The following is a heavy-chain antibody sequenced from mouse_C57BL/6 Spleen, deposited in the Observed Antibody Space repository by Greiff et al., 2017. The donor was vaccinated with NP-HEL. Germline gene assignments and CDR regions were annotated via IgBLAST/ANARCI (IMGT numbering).Heavy chain of an antibody. V-gene: IGHV5-17*01. Sequence: EVMLVESGGGLVKPGGSLKLSCAASGFTFSDYGMHWVRQAPEKGLEWVAYISSGSSTIYYADTVKGRFTISRDNAKNTLFLQMTSLRSEDTAMYYCARDSSGDGYYYAMDYWGQGTSVTVSS. D-gene: IGHD3-2*02. CDR2: ISSGSSTI. CDR3: ARDSSGDGYYYAMDY. CDR1: GFTFSDYG. J-gene: IGHJ4*01.